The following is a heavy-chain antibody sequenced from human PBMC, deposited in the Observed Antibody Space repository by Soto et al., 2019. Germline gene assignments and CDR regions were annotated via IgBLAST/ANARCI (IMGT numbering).Heavy chain of an antibody. CDR3: ARDGSTSWYSYDYHGVDV. J-gene: IGHJ6*02. CDR2: INQDGSEK. D-gene: IGHD5-18*01. V-gene: IGHV3-7*05. Sequence: EVQLVESGGGLVQPGGSLRLSCGASGFTFRTYWLSWVRQVPGKGLEWVANINQDGSEKNYVDSVKGRFTISRDNAKNSLYLQMSSLRAEVTALYYCARDGSTSWYSYDYHGVDVWGQGTTVTVSS. CDR1: GFTFRTYW.